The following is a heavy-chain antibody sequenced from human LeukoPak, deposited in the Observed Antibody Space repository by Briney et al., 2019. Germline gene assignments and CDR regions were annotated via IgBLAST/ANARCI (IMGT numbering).Heavy chain of an antibody. Sequence: GGSLRLSCAASGFTFDDYAMHWVRQAPGKGLEWVSSISSSSSYIYYADSVKGRFTISRDNAKNSLYLQMNSLRAEDTAVYYCARDPDRDRGRVGEAFDIWGQGTMVTVSS. V-gene: IGHV3-21*01. CDR2: ISSSSSYI. J-gene: IGHJ3*02. D-gene: IGHD1-26*01. CDR1: GFTFDDYA. CDR3: ARDPDRDRGRVGEAFDI.